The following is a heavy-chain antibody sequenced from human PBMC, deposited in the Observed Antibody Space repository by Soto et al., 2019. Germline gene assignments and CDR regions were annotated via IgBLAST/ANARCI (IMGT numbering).Heavy chain of an antibody. Sequence: SETLSPTRTVSGGSTSSGGYYWNWIRQHPGKGLEWIGYIYYSGSTYYNPSLKSRVTISVDTSKNQFSLKLSSVTAADTAVYYCARGSRGSYYYYYMDVWGKGTTVTVSS. CDR2: IYYSGST. J-gene: IGHJ6*03. D-gene: IGHD3-10*01. V-gene: IGHV4-31*03. CDR3: ARGSRGSYYYYYMDV. CDR1: GGSTSSGGYY.